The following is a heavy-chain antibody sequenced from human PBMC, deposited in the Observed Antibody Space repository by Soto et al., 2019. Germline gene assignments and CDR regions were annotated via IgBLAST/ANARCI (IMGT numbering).Heavy chain of an antibody. J-gene: IGHJ5*02. Sequence: ASVKVSCKASGYTFTSYAMHWVRQAPGQRLEWMGWINAGNGNTKYSQKFQGRVTITRDTSASTAYMELSSLRSEDTAVYYCARDLVVVPAAPLGSGWFDPWGQGTLVTVSS. V-gene: IGHV1-3*01. CDR2: INAGNGNT. D-gene: IGHD2-2*01. CDR3: ARDLVVVPAAPLGSGWFDP. CDR1: GYTFTSYA.